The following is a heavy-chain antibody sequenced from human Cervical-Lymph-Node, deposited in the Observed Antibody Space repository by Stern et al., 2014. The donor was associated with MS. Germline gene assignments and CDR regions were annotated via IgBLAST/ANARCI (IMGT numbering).Heavy chain of an antibody. CDR2: ISSDGSYI. J-gene: IGHJ4*02. D-gene: IGHD4-23*01. V-gene: IGHV3-21*01. CDR3: ARGRGGNYRYYFDY. CDR1: GFTFSSYS. Sequence: EVQLVEAGGGLVKPGGPLGLCFAASGFTFSSYSMNWVRQAPGMGLESVATISSDGSYIYYADSLKGRFTISRDNAKNSLYLQMNSLRAEDTAVYYCARGRGGNYRYYFDYWGQGTLVTVSS.